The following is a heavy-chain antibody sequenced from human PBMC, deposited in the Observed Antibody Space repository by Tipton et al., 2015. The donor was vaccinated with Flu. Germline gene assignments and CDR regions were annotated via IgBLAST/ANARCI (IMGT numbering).Heavy chain of an antibody. V-gene: IGHV3-9*01. Sequence: SLRLSCAASGFTFDDYAMHWVRQAPGKGLEWVSGISWNSGSIGYADSVKGRFTISRGNAKNSLYLQMNSLRAEDTALYYCAKGMGSSGYYSYYYYGMDVWGQGTTVTVSS. CDR3: AKGMGSSGYYSYYYYGMDV. CDR1: GFTFDDYA. J-gene: IGHJ6*02. CDR2: ISWNSGSI. D-gene: IGHD3-22*01.